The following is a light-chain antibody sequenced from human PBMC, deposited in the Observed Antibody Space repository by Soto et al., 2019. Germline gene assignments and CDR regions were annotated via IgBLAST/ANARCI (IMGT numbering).Light chain of an antibody. V-gene: IGKV3-15*01. Sequence: ERVMTHSPATLSVSPGEIATLSCGASQSVGSNLAWYQQKPGQAPRLLIFGASSRATGVPARFSCSGSGTEFTHTINSLQSEDFAVYFCQQYDNFPLTFGPGTKVDIK. CDR2: GAS. CDR3: QQYDNFPLT. J-gene: IGKJ3*01. CDR1: QSVGSN.